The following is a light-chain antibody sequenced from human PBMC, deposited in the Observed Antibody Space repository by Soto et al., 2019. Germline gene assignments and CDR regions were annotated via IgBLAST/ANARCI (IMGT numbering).Light chain of an antibody. V-gene: IGLV4-69*01. J-gene: IGLJ2*01. CDR3: QTLDTCFSVV. CDR2: LNSDGSH. CDR1: SGHSSYA. Sequence: QLVLTQSPSASASLGASVKLTCTLSSGHSSYAIAWHQQQPETGPRYLMKLNSDGSHNKGDGIPDRFSGSSSGAERYLTISSLPAEDGADYYCQTLDTCFSVVFGGGTKLTVL.